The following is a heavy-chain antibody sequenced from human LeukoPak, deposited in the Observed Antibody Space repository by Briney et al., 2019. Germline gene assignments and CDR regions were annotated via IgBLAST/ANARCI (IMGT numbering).Heavy chain of an antibody. CDR2: IRYDGSFK. CDR3: ARDRLLWFGETNWFDP. Sequence: PGGSLRLSCAASGFSFRKYSMHWVRQAPGKGLEWVAFIRYDGSFKEYADPVKGRFTISRDNSKNTLYLQMNSLRAEDTAVYYCARDRLLWFGETNWFDPWGQGTLVTVSS. D-gene: IGHD3-10*01. V-gene: IGHV3-30*02. CDR1: GFSFRKYS. J-gene: IGHJ5*02.